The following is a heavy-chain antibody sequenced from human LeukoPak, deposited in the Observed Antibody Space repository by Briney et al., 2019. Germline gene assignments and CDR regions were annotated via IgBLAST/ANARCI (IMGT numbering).Heavy chain of an antibody. V-gene: IGHV3-74*01. CDR3: AREYYYDSSGYYCGYYYYGMDV. D-gene: IGHD3-22*01. CDR2: ISSDGSST. Sequence: PGGSLRLSCAASGFTFSSYWMHWVRQAPGKGLVWVSRISSDGSSTSYADSVKGRFTISRDNAKNTLYLQMNSLRAEHTAVYYCAREYYYDSSGYYCGYYYYGMDVWGQGTTVTVSS. J-gene: IGHJ6*02. CDR1: GFTFSSYW.